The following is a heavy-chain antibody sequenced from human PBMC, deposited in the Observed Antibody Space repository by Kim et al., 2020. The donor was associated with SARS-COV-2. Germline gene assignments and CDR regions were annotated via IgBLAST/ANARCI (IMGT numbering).Heavy chain of an antibody. V-gene: IGHV3-9*01. CDR2: ISWNSGSI. J-gene: IGHJ3*02. D-gene: IGHD6-13*01. CDR3: AKDILAAADDAFDI. Sequence: GGSLRLSCAASGFTFDDYAMHWVRQAPGKGLEWVSGISWNSGSIGYADSVKGRFTISRDNAKNSLYLQMNSLRAEDTALYYCAKDILAAADDAFDIWGQGTMVTVSS. CDR1: GFTFDDYA.